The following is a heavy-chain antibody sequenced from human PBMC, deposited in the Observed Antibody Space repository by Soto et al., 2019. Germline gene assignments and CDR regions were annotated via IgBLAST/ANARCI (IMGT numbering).Heavy chain of an antibody. D-gene: IGHD2-21*02. CDR2: IYHSGST. Sequence: SETLSLTCTVSGGSISSYYWSWIRQPPGKGLEWIGYIYHSGSTNYNPSLKSRVTISVDTSKNQFSLKLSSVTAADTAVYYCARVWRGAVVTAIHRYFDYWGQGTLVTVSS. CDR3: ARVWRGAVVTAIHRYFDY. CDR1: GGSISSYY. J-gene: IGHJ4*02. V-gene: IGHV4-59*12.